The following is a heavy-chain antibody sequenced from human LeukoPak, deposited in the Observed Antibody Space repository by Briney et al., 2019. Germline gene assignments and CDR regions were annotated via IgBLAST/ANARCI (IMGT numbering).Heavy chain of an antibody. D-gene: IGHD6-13*01. CDR2: IFYDGSNK. CDR3: ARERAAGHYYYYYMDV. V-gene: IGHV3-30*03. Sequence: GGSLRLSCAASGFTFSNYAMHWVRQAPGKGLEWVAVIFYDGSNKYYSDTVKGRFTISRDNSKNTLYLQMNSLRVDDTAVYYCARERAAGHYYYYYMDVWGKGTTVTVSS. CDR1: GFTFSNYA. J-gene: IGHJ6*03.